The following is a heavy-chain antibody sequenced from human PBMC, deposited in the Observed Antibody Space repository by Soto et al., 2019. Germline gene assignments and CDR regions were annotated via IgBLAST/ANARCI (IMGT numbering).Heavy chain of an antibody. CDR3: ASSLSPAGYYYYGMNV. CDR2: ISGSGAST. Sequence: EVQLLESGGGLVQPGGSLRLSCAASGFTFSSYAMRWVRQAPGKGLEWVSAISGSGASTYYADSVKGRFTISRDNSKNTLYLQMRSLRAEDTAVYYCASSLSPAGYYYYGMNVWGQGTTVTVSS. V-gene: IGHV3-23*01. D-gene: IGHD2-2*01. J-gene: IGHJ6*02. CDR1: GFTFSSYA.